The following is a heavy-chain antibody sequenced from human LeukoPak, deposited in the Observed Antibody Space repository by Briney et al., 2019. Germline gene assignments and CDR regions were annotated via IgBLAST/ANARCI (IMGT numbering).Heavy chain of an antibody. J-gene: IGHJ5*02. V-gene: IGHV3-21*01. CDR3: ATGDSSSWYSFPSIQNWFDT. Sequence: GGSLRLSCAASGFTFSSYSMNWVRQAPGKGLEWVSCISSSSSYIYYADSVKGPFTISRDNTKNTLYLQMNSLRAEDTAVYYCATGDSSSWYSFPSIQNWFDTWGQGTLVTVSS. CDR1: GFTFSSYS. D-gene: IGHD6-13*01. CDR2: ISSSSSYI.